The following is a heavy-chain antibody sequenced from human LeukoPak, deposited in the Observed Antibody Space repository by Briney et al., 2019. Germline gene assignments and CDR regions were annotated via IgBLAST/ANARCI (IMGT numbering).Heavy chain of an antibody. CDR2: LYTSGGT. CDR3: ARSGSYANDAFHI. J-gene: IGHJ3*02. D-gene: IGHD1-26*01. V-gene: IGHV4-4*07. CDR1: GGSISSYH. Sequence: SETLSLTCTVSGGSISSYHWSWIRQPAGKGLEWIGRLYTSGGTNYNPSLKSRVSMSVDTSKSQFSLELNSVTAADTAMYYCARSGSYANDAFHIWGQGTMVTVSS.